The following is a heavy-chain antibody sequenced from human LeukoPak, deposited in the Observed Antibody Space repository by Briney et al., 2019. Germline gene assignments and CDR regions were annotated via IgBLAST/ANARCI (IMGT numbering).Heavy chain of an antibody. CDR1: GFTFSSYA. V-gene: IGHV3-23*01. Sequence: GSLRLSCAASGFTFSSYAMSWVRQAPGKGLEWVSAISGSGGSTYYADSVKGRFTISRDNSKNTLYLQMNSLRAEDTAVYYCARDIVVVPAQSDYYYYGMDVWGQGTTVTVSS. D-gene: IGHD2-2*01. CDR2: ISGSGGST. J-gene: IGHJ6*02. CDR3: ARDIVVVPAQSDYYYYGMDV.